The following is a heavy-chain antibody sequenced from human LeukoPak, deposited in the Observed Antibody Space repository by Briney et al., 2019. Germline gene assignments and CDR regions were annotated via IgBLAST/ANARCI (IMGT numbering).Heavy chain of an antibody. V-gene: IGHV1-46*01. CDR2: INPSGGST. J-gene: IGHJ6*03. D-gene: IGHD2-15*01. Sequence: ASVKVSCKASGYTFTSYYMHWVRQAPGQGLEWMGIINPSGGSTSYAQKFQGRVTMTRDMSTSTVYMELSSLRSEDTAVYYCARERGEVAATLYYYYYMDVWGKGTTVTVSS. CDR3: ARERGEVAATLYYYYYMDV. CDR1: GYTFTSYY.